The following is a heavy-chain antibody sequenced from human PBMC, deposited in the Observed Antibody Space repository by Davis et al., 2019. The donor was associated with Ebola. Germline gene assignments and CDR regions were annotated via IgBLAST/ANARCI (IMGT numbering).Heavy chain of an antibody. D-gene: IGHD5-24*01. Sequence: PGGSLRLSCAASGFNFNAHSMNWVRQAPGKGLEWVSSITSGNSVSYADSLEGRFTISRDSARNSVYLQLNSLRPEDTALYYCARAPAGRWRWPATACDYWGQGTLVTVSS. CDR2: ITSGNSV. J-gene: IGHJ4*02. CDR3: ARAPAGRWRWPATACDY. CDR1: GFNFNAHS. V-gene: IGHV3-69-1*01.